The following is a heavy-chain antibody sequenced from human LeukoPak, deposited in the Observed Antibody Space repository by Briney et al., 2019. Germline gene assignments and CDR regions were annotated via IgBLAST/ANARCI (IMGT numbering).Heavy chain of an antibody. CDR3: ARDYPDLIAAAGTPPA. V-gene: IGHV3-48*01. J-gene: IGHJ5*02. D-gene: IGHD6-13*01. CDR1: EFSVGSNY. CDR2: ISSSSSTI. Sequence: QPGGSLRLSCAASEFSVGSNYMTWVRQAPGKGLEWVSYISSSSSTIYYADSVKGRFTISRDNAKNSLYLQMNSLRAEDTAVYYCARDYPDLIAAAGTPPAWGQGTLVTVSS.